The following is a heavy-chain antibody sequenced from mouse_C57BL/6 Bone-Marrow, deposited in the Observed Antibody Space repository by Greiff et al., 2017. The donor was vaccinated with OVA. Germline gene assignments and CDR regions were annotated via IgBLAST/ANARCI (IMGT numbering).Heavy chain of an antibody. Sequence: QVQLQQSGAELVRPGTSVKMSCKASGYTFTNYWIGWVKQRPGHGLEWIGDIYPGGGYTNYNEKFKGKATLTADKSSSTAFLQFSSRTSEDSAIYYCARLGRALYYYDYWGQGTTLTVSA. D-gene: IGHD3-1*01. J-gene: IGHJ2*01. CDR1: GYTFTNYW. V-gene: IGHV1-63*01. CDR2: IYPGGGYT. CDR3: ARLGRALYYYDY.